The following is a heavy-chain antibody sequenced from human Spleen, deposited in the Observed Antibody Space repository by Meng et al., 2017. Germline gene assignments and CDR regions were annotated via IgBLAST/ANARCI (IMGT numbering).Heavy chain of an antibody. CDR1: GFTFSSYA. D-gene: IGHD3-22*01. CDR2: ISYDGSNK. V-gene: IGHV3-30*01. J-gene: IGHJ6*01. CDR3: ARVPLSSSGYYYVLGYYYGMDV. Sequence: GGSLRLSCAASGFTFSSYAMHWVRQAPGKGLEWVAVISYDGSNKYYADSVKGRFTISRDNSKNTLYLQMNSLRAEDTAVYYCARVPLSSSGYYYVLGYYYGMDVWGQGTMVTVSS.